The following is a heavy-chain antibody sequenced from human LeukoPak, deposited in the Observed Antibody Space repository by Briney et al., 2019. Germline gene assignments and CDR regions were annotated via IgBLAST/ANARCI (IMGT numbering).Heavy chain of an antibody. CDR3: ARAGFWHLKQGYFDY. J-gene: IGHJ4*02. CDR2: ISSSSSYI. V-gene: IGHV3-21*01. CDR1: GFTFSSYS. Sequence: GGSLRLSRAASGFTFSSYSMNWVRQAPGKGLEWVSSISSSSSYIYYADSVKGRFTISRDNAKNSLYLQMNSLRAEDTAVYYCARAGFWHLKQGYFDYWGQGTLVTVSS. D-gene: IGHD3-3*01.